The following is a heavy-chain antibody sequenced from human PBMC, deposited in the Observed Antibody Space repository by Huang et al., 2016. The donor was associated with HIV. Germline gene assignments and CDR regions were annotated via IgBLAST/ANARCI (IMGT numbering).Heavy chain of an antibody. D-gene: IGHD2-15*01. CDR2: SSYDGRSQ. V-gene: IGHV3-30*18. CDR3: AKESRWFSDFDH. J-gene: IGHJ4*02. Sequence: QVHLVESGGGVVQPGGSLRLSCAASGFKLRGFGMHWVRQAPGKGLEWVAVSSYDGRSQFYTDSVKGRFTISRDNSDNTLSLQMKGLRPDDTAVYYCAKESRWFSDFDHWGQGVLVSVSS. CDR1: GFKLRGFG.